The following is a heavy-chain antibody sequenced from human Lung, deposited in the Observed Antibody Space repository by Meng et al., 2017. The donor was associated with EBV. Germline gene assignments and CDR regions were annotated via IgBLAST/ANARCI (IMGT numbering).Heavy chain of an antibody. V-gene: IGHV4-30-2*01. J-gene: IGHJ4*02. Sequence: RSCVVMPSQTLSLTCAVSSGSISSDTSSWNWIRQRPGKGLEWIGFVYRSGSTYYNPSLKSRVIISVDRSNNQFSLELNSVSAADTAVYYCARAKWGHSYGSEALYFDHWGPGTLVTVSS. D-gene: IGHD5-18*01. CDR3: ARAKWGHSYGSEALYFDH. CDR2: VYRSGST. CDR1: SGSISSDTSS.